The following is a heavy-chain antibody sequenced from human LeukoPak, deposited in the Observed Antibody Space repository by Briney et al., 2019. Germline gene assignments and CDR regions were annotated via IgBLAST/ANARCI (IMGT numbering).Heavy chain of an antibody. D-gene: IGHD6-6*01. J-gene: IGHJ4*02. CDR2: IKQDGTEK. CDR3: ARDFRPDY. V-gene: IGHV3-7*04. CDR1: GGSISSYY. Sequence: ETLSLTCTVSGGSISSYYWSWVRQAPGKGLEWVANIKQDGTEKYYVDSVKGRFSISRDNAKNSLYLQMNSLRAEDTAVYYCARDFRPDYWGQGTLVTVST.